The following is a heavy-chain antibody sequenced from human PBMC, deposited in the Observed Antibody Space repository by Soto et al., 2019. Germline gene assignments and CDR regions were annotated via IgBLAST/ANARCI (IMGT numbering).Heavy chain of an antibody. J-gene: IGHJ5*02. D-gene: IGHD4-17*01. Sequence: PSETLSLTCNVSGASISSGDYYWSWIRQPPGKGLEWIGYIYFSESTSYNTSLKSRVNISGDKSKNHFSLKLKSVTAADTAVYYCARETYGDYVGYFDPWGQGIQVTVSS. CDR3: ARETYGDYVGYFDP. CDR2: IYFSEST. V-gene: IGHV4-30-4*01. CDR1: GASISSGDYY.